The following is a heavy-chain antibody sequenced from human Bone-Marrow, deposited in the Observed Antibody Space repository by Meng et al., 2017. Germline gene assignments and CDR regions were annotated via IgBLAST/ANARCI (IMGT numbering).Heavy chain of an antibody. J-gene: IGHJ5*02. Sequence: QVQLQQWGAGLLKPSETLSLTCAVYGGSFSGYYWSWIRQPPGKGLEWIGYIYYSGSTNYNPSLKSRVTISVDTSKNQFSLKLSSVTAADTAVYYCAVSRFCSGGTCYSGFFEPWGRGILVTVSS. D-gene: IGHD2-15*01. CDR2: IYYSGST. CDR3: AVSRFCSGGTCYSGFFEP. V-gene: IGHV4-34*11. CDR1: GGSFSGYY.